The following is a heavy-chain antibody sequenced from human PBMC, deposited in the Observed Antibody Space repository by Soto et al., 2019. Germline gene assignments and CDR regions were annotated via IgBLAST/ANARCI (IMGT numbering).Heavy chain of an antibody. Sequence: QVQLVQSGAEVKKPGSSVKVSCKASGGTFSSYAISWVRQAPGQGLEWMGGIIPIFGTASYAQKFQGRVTITAPESTSTGYMELSSESSEETSVYCCAGGGSCSGGADYWGQGTLVTVSS. J-gene: IGHJ4*02. CDR1: GGTFSSYA. D-gene: IGHD2-15*01. CDR3: AGGGSCSGGADY. CDR2: IIPIFGTA. V-gene: IGHV1-69*01.